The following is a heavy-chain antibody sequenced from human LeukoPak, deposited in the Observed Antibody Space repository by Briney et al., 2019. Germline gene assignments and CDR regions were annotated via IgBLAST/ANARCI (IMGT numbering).Heavy chain of an antibody. CDR1: GFTFSSYE. J-gene: IGHJ5*02. Sequence: GGSLRLSCAASGFTFSSYEMNWVRQAPGKGLEWVSYISSSGSTIYYADSVKGRFTISRDNAKNSLYLQMNSLRAEDTAVYYCARGTSSGMNFNWFDPWGQGTLVTVSS. D-gene: IGHD6-19*01. CDR3: ARGTSSGMNFNWFDP. CDR2: ISSSGSTI. V-gene: IGHV3-48*03.